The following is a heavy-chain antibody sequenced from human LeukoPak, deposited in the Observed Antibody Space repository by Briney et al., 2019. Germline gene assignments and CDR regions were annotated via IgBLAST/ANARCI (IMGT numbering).Heavy chain of an antibody. CDR2: ISGSGGST. J-gene: IGHJ4*02. CDR3: AKDTQQLVGFYYFDY. V-gene: IGHV3-23*01. D-gene: IGHD6-13*01. CDR1: GFTFSSYG. Sequence: GGTLRLSRAASGFTFSSYGMSWVRQAPGKGLEWVSAISGSGGSTYYADSVKGRFTISRDNSKNTLYLQMNSLRAEDTAVYYCAKDTQQLVGFYYFDYWGQGTLVTVSS.